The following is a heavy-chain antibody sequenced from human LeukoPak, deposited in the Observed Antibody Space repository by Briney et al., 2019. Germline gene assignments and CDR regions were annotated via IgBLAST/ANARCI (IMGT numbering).Heavy chain of an antibody. CDR3: ARDPWELRAFDI. CDR2: IYYSGST. CDR1: GGSISSYY. D-gene: IGHD1-26*01. V-gene: IGHV4-59*01. Sequence: PSETLSLTCTVSGGSISSYYWSWIRQPPGKGLEWIGYIYYSGSTNYNPSLKSRVTISVDTSKNQFSLKLSSVTAADTAVYYCARDPWELRAFDIWAKGQWSPSLQ. J-gene: IGHJ3*02.